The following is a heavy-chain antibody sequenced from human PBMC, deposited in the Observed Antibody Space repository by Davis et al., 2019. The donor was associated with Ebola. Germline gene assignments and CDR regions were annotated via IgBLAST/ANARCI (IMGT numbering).Heavy chain of an antibody. CDR3: ARVVSSSWSFHFDY. CDR1: GGSVSSGSYY. D-gene: IGHD6-13*01. CDR2: IYYSGST. V-gene: IGHV4-61*01. J-gene: IGHJ4*02. Sequence: MPSETLSLPCTVSGGSVSSGSYYWSWIRQPPGKGLEWIGYIYYSGSTIYNPSLKRRVTISVDTSKNQFSLKLSSVTAADTAVYYCARVVSSSWSFHFDYWGQGTLVTVSS.